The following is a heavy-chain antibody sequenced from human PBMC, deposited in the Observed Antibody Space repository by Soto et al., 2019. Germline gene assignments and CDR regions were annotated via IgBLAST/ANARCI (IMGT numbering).Heavy chain of an antibody. CDR3: ARGVTAGVDY. CDR1: GYSFTSLD. D-gene: IGHD1-26*01. J-gene: IGHJ4*02. Sequence: ASVKVSSKASGYSFTSLDINWVRQTTGQGLEWMGWMQPSSGRTGYAQKFQGRVTMTRDTSINTAYMELSSLTSDDTSFYYCARGVTAGVDYWGQRTLVTVSS. CDR2: MQPSSGRT. V-gene: IGHV1-8*01.